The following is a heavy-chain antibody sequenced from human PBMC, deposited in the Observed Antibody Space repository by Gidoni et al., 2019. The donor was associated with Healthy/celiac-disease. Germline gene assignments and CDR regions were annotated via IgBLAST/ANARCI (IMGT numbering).Heavy chain of an antibody. J-gene: IGHJ4*02. CDR1: GFTFSSYA. CDR3: AKDGAVDTAMVTSAFDY. CDR2: IGGSGGST. Sequence: EVQLVESGGGLVQPGGSLRLSCAASGFTFSSYAMSWVRQAPGKGLEWVSAIGGSGGSTYYADYVKGRFTISRDNSKNTLYLQMNSLRAEDTAVYYCAKDGAVDTAMVTSAFDYWGQGTLVTVSS. V-gene: IGHV3-23*04. D-gene: IGHD5-18*01.